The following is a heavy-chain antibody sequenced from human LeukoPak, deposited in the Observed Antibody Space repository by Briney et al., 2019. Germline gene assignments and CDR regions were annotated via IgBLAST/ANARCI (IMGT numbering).Heavy chain of an antibody. CDR1: GFTLSSYE. D-gene: IGHD6-13*01. V-gene: IGHV3-48*03. Sequence: GGSLRLSCAASGFTLSSYEMNRVRQAPGKGLEWVSYISSSGSTIYYADSVKGRFTISRDNAKNSLYLQMNSLRAEDTAVYYCARPVYSSTTDYWGQGTLVTVSS. J-gene: IGHJ4*02. CDR2: ISSSGSTI. CDR3: ARPVYSSTTDY.